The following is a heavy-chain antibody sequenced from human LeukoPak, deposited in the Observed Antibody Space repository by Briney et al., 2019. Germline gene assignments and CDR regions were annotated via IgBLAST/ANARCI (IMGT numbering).Heavy chain of an antibody. Sequence: GGSLRLSFAASGFTFRSYSMNWVRQAPGKGLEWVSSMDTSSSYIYYVDSVKGRFTISRDNAKNSLYLQMNSLRAEDTAVYYCVREVTGDSGAFDIWGQGTMVTVSS. CDR1: GFTFRSYS. J-gene: IGHJ3*02. D-gene: IGHD7-27*01. V-gene: IGHV3-21*01. CDR3: VREVTGDSGAFDI. CDR2: MDTSSSYI.